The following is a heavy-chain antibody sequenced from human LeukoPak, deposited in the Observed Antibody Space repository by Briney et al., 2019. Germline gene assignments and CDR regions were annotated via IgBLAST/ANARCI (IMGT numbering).Heavy chain of an antibody. V-gene: IGHV3-23*01. CDR1: GFTFSTYS. Sequence: GGSLRLSCAASGFTFSTYSMSWVRQAPGKGLEWVSAISGSGGSTYYADSVKGRSTISRDNSKNTLYLQMNSLRAEDTAVYYCAKVDGSGWYGYFDYWGQGTLVTVSS. CDR2: ISGSGGST. J-gene: IGHJ4*02. CDR3: AKVDGSGWYGYFDY. D-gene: IGHD6-19*01.